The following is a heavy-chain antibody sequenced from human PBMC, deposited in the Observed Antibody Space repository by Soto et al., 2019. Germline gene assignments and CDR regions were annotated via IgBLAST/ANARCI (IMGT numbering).Heavy chain of an antibody. D-gene: IGHD6-13*01. CDR1: GGSFRGYS. J-gene: IGHJ4*02. V-gene: IGHV4-34*01. Sequence: ETLSLTCAVYGGSFRGYSWSWIRQPPGKGLEWIGDINYSGSTNYNPSLKSRVTISVDTSKNQFSLKLSSVTAADTAVYYCARGAAAGTLDYWGQGTLV. CDR2: INYSGST. CDR3: ARGAAAGTLDY.